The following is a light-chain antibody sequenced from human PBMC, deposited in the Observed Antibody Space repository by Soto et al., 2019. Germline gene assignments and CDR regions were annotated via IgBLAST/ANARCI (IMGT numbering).Light chain of an antibody. CDR2: DVT. J-gene: IGLJ3*02. CDR3: CSYAGSYTYV. V-gene: IGLV2-11*01. Sequence: QSVLTQPSSVSGSPGQSVTISCTGTFTDVGKYNYVSWYQQHPGKAPKLLIYDVTQRPSGVPDRFSGSKSGNTASLTISGLQAEDEADYYCCSYAGSYTYVFGAGTKLTVL. CDR1: FTDVGKYNY.